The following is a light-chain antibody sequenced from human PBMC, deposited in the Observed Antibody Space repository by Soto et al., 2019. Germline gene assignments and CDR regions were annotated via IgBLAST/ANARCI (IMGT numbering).Light chain of an antibody. CDR3: PQYSTYPWT. V-gene: IGKV1-5*03. Sequence: DIQMTQSPSTLSASVGDRVTITCRASQTISTLLAWYQQRPGKAPNLLIYKASSLGSGVPSRFSGSGSGTEITLTISSLQPDDFATYYCPQYSTYPWTFGQGTKVEVK. CDR2: KAS. J-gene: IGKJ1*01. CDR1: QTISTL.